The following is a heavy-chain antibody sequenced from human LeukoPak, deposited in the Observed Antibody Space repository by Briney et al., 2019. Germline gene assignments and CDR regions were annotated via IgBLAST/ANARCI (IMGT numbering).Heavy chain of an antibody. D-gene: IGHD3-22*01. CDR3: ARHREYYYDRLDY. J-gene: IGHJ4*02. CDR1: GGSISSSSYY. V-gene: IGHV4-39*01. Sequence: PSETLSLTCPVSGGSISSSSYYWGWIRQPPGKGLEWIGSIFYSGSTYYNLSLKSRVTISVDTSKNQFSLKLSSVTAADTAVYYCARHREYYYDRLDYWGQGTLVTVSS. CDR2: IFYSGST.